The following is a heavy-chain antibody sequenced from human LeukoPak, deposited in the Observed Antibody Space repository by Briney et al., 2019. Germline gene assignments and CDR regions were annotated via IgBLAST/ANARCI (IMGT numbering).Heavy chain of an antibody. J-gene: IGHJ4*02. V-gene: IGHV1-69*05. CDR1: GGTFSSYA. Sequence: SVKVSCKASGGTFSSYAISWVRQAPGQGLEWMGGITPIFGTANYAQKFQGRVTITTDESTSTAYMELSSLRSEDTAVYYCARDGYYDSSGYYRVFDYWGQGTLVTVSS. CDR2: ITPIFGTA. D-gene: IGHD3-22*01. CDR3: ARDGYYDSSGYYRVFDY.